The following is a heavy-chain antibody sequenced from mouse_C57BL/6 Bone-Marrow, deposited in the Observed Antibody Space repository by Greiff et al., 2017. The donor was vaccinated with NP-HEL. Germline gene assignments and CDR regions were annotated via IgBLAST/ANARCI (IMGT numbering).Heavy chain of an antibody. Sequence: EVKLQESGAELVRPGASVKLSCTASGFNIKDYYMHWVKQRPEQGLEWIGRIDPEDGDTEYAPKFQGKATMTADTSSNTAYLQLSSLTSEDTAVYYCIYYGSSPWFAYWGQGTLVTVSA. J-gene: IGHJ3*01. CDR2: IDPEDGDT. V-gene: IGHV14-1*01. CDR1: GFNIKDYY. D-gene: IGHD1-1*01. CDR3: IYYGSSPWFAY.